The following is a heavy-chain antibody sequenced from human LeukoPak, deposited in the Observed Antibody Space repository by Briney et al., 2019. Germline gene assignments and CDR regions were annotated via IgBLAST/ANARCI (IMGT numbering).Heavy chain of an antibody. J-gene: IGHJ5*02. D-gene: IGHD5-12*01. CDR3: AKGTAQSGTSLFDP. Sequence: GGSLRLSCAASGFTFSNYAMRWVRQAPGKGLEWVSTVCGSGSSTYYADSVKGRFTISRDNSKNTLSLQPNSLRAEDTALYYCAKGTAQSGTSLFDPCGQGTLVTVPS. CDR2: VCGSGSST. CDR1: GFTFSNYA. V-gene: IGHV3-23*01.